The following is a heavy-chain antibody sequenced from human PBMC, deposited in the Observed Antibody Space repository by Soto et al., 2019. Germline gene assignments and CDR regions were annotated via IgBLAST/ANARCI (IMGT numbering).Heavy chain of an antibody. D-gene: IGHD3-10*01. J-gene: IGHJ5*02. CDR1: GGSISSSSYY. CDR3: ARHVAFGELFVPIPWFDP. Sequence: PSETLSLTCTVSGGSISSSSYYWGWIRQPPGKGLEWIGSIYYSGSTYYNPSLKSRVTISVDTSKNQFSLKLSSVTAADTAVYYCARHVAFGELFVPIPWFDPWGQGTLVTVSS. V-gene: IGHV4-39*01. CDR2: IYYSGST.